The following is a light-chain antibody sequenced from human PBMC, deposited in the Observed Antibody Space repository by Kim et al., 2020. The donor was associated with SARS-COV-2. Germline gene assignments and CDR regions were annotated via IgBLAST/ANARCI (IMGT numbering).Light chain of an antibody. Sequence: RFTISCTGSSYNIGAGYDVHWYQQLPGTAPKLLIYGNSNRPSGVPDRFSGSKSGTSASLAITGLQAEDEADYYCQSYDSSLSGVVFGGGTQLTVL. J-gene: IGLJ2*01. V-gene: IGLV1-40*01. CDR1: SYNIGAGYD. CDR2: GNS. CDR3: QSYDSSLSGVV.